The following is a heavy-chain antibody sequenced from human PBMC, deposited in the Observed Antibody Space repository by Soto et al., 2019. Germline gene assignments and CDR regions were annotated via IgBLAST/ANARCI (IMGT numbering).Heavy chain of an antibody. Sequence: GGSLRLSCAASGFTFSSYSMNWVRQAPGKGLEWVSYISSSSSTIYYAYSVKGRFTISRDNAKNSLYLQMNSLRAEDTAVYYCARDRGDGDYVRYYYYYYMDVWGKGTTVTVSS. CDR1: GFTFSSYS. CDR3: ARDRGDGDYVRYYYYYYMDV. J-gene: IGHJ6*03. D-gene: IGHD4-17*01. V-gene: IGHV3-48*01. CDR2: ISSSSSTI.